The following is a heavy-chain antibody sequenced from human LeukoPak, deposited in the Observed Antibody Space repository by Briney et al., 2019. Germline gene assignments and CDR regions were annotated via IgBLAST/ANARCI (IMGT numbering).Heavy chain of an antibody. CDR3: ARGRGRGAAAGTCFDY. CDR2: ISSNGGST. V-gene: IGHV3-64*01. J-gene: IGHJ4*02. D-gene: IGHD6-13*01. Sequence: GGSLRLSCAASGFTSSSYAMHWVRQAPGKGLEYVSAISSNGGSTYYANSVRGRFTISRDNSKNTLYLQMGSLRAEDMAVYYCARGRGRGAAAGTCFDYWGQGTLVTVSS. CDR1: GFTSSSYA.